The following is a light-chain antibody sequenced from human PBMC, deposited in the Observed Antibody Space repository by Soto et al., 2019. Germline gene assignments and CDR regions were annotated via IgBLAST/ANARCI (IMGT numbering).Light chain of an antibody. V-gene: IGKV1-33*01. Sequence: DIQMTQSPSSLSASVGDRVTITCQASQDISNYLNWHQQKPGKAPKLLIYDASNLETGVPSRFSGSGSGTDFTFTISSLQPEDIPTYYCQQYDNLPPFTFGPGTKVDIK. CDR2: DAS. CDR1: QDISNY. J-gene: IGKJ3*01. CDR3: QQYDNLPPFT.